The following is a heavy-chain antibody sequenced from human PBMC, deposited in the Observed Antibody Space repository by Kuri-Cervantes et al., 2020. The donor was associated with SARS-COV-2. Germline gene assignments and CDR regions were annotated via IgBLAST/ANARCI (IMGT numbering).Heavy chain of an antibody. CDR1: GGSISSGDYY. J-gene: IGHJ4*02. V-gene: IGHV4-30-4*08. D-gene: IGHD3-22*01. CDR2: IYYSGST. Sequence: SCTVSGGSISSGDYYWSWIRQPPGKGLEWIGYIYYSGSTYYNPSLKSRVTISVDTSKNQFSLKVTSVTAADTAVYYCARGSYDSSGYYFEDYWGQGTLVTGSS. CDR3: ARGSYDSSGYYFEDY.